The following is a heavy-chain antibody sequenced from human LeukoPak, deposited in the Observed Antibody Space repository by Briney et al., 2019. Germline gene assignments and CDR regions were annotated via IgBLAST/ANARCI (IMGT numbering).Heavy chain of an antibody. V-gene: IGHV3-48*01. CDR3: ARDLYYDFWSGYYKGAFDI. J-gene: IGHJ3*02. D-gene: IGHD3-3*01. CDR2: ISSSSSTI. Sequence: GGSLRLSCAASGFTFSSYSMNCVRQAPGKGLEWVSYISSSSSTIYYAGSVKGRFTISRDNAKNSLYLQMNSLRAEDTAVYYCARDLYYDFWSGYYKGAFDIWGQGTMVTVSS. CDR1: GFTFSSYS.